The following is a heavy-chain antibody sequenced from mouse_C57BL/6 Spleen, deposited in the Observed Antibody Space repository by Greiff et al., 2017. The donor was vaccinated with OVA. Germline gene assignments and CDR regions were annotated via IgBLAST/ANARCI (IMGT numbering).Heavy chain of an antibody. V-gene: IGHV5-16*01. Sequence: EVNLVESEGGLVQPGSSMKLSCTASGFTFSDYYMAWVRQVPEKGLEWVANINYDGSSTYYLDSLKSRFIISRDNAKNILYLQMSSLKSEDTATYYCARVDYGYEFAYWGQGTLVTVSA. CDR1: GFTFSDYY. CDR3: ARVDYGYEFAY. D-gene: IGHD2-2*01. CDR2: INYDGSST. J-gene: IGHJ3*01.